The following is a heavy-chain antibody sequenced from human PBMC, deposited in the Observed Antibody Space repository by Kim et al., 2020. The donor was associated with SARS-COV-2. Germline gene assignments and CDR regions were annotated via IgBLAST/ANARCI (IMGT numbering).Heavy chain of an antibody. V-gene: IGHV3-30*01. J-gene: IGHJ5*02. CDR3: ARWFGGTLDP. D-gene: IGHD3-10*01. Sequence: DYRKDRLTVSRDNSKNTLYLQMNSLRVEETAIYYCARWFGGTLDPWGQGTLVTVSS.